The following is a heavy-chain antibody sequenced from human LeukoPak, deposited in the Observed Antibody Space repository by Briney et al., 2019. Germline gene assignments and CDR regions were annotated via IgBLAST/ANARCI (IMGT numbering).Heavy chain of an antibody. CDR3: ARDQGDGYYGSTGSLDH. J-gene: IGHJ4*02. V-gene: IGHV4-34*01. D-gene: IGHD3-22*01. Sequence: SETLSLTCAVYGGSFSGYYWSWIRQPPGKGLEWIGEINHSGSTNYNPSLKSRVTISVDTSKNQFSLKLNSVTAADTAVYYCARDQGDGYYGSTGSLDHWGQGTLVTVSS. CDR1: GGSFSGYY. CDR2: INHSGST.